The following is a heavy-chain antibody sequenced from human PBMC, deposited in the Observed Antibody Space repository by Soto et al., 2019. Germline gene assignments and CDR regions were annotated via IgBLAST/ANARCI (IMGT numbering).Heavy chain of an antibody. Sequence: SETLSLTCTVSGGSISSSSYYWDWIRQPPGKGLEWIGSIYYSGSTYYNPSLKSRVTISVDTSKNQFSLKLSSVTAADTAVYYCARGIMITFGGVIVNYFDYWGQGTLVTVSS. CDR1: GGSISSSSYY. D-gene: IGHD3-16*02. J-gene: IGHJ4*02. CDR3: ARGIMITFGGVIVNYFDY. V-gene: IGHV4-39*01. CDR2: IYYSGST.